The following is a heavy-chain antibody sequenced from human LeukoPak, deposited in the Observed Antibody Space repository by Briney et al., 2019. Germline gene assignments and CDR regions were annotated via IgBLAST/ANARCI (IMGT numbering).Heavy chain of an antibody. J-gene: IGHJ5*02. Sequence: SETLPLTCAVYGGSFSGYYWSWIRQPPGKGLEWIGEINHSGSTNYNPSLKSRVTISVDTSKNQFSLKLSSVTAADTAVYYCARGRADIVVVVAAYNWFDPWGQGTLVTVSS. CDR1: GGSFSGYY. CDR2: INHSGST. V-gene: IGHV4-34*01. CDR3: ARGRADIVVVVAAYNWFDP. D-gene: IGHD2-15*01.